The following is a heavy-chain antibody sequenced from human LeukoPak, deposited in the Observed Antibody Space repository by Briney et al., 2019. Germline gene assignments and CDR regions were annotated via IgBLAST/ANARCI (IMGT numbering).Heavy chain of an antibody. D-gene: IGHD2-15*01. J-gene: IGHJ5*02. CDR3: ARVYVVVVAAEGLDP. Sequence: GASVKVSCKASGYTFTSYGISWVQQAPGQGLEWMGWISAYNGNTNYAQKLQGRVTMTTDTSTSTAYMELRSLRSDDTAVYYCARVYVVVVAAEGLDPWGQGTLVTVSS. CDR2: ISAYNGNT. V-gene: IGHV1-18*01. CDR1: GYTFTSYG.